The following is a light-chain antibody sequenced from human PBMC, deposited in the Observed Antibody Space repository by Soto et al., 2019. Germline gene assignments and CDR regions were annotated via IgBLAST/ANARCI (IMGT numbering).Light chain of an antibody. CDR2: XVS. CDR3: QQYHSYCT. J-gene: IGKJ1*01. V-gene: IGKV1-5*01. Sequence: QMTQYPSTLSASAGDTATLTCRASQTFXDWFDWFKMKPGKAPKTLNYXVSTFESGVPSLFSGSGCGTEFTITSSSLQADDVATYYCQQYHSYCTFGQGTKVDIK. CDR1: QTFXDW.